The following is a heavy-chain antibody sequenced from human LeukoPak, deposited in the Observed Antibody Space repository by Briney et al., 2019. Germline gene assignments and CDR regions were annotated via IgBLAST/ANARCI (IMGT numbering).Heavy chain of an antibody. CDR2: INPNSGGT. V-gene: IGHV1-2*02. CDR1: GYTFTGYC. D-gene: IGHD3-9*01. J-gene: IGHJ6*02. Sequence: GASVKVSCKASGYTFTGYCMHWVRQAPGQGLEWMGWINPNSGGTNYAQKFQGRVTMTRDTSISTAYMELSRLRSDDTAVYNCARDYDILTGYKNGMDVWGQGTTVTVSS. CDR3: ARDYDILTGYKNGMDV.